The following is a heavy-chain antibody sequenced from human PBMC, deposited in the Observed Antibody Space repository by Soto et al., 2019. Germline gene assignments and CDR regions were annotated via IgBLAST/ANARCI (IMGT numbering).Heavy chain of an antibody. CDR3: ARHSLALRKNNWFDP. Sequence: SETLSLTCTVSGDSIISSDFYWGWVRQPPGKGLEWIGSIFYLGSSYYNPSLKSRVTMSVDTSKNQFSLRLRSVTAADTALYFCARHSLALRKNNWFDPWGQGSMVTVSS. CDR2: IFYLGSS. V-gene: IGHV4-39*01. CDR1: GDSIISSDFY. J-gene: IGHJ5*02. D-gene: IGHD3-3*02.